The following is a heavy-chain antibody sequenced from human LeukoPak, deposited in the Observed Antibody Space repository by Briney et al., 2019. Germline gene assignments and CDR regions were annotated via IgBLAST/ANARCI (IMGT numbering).Heavy chain of an antibody. J-gene: IGHJ4*02. D-gene: IGHD3-10*01. Sequence: PETLSLTCTVSGGSINNSAYFWGWIRQPPGKGLEWIASVFYNGTTYYDPSLKSRVTISVDTSRNQFSLNLTSVTAADTALYYCARLTRRGSSLRSYYSYWGQGTLVTVSS. CDR2: VFYNGTT. V-gene: IGHV4-39*01. CDR1: GGSINNSAYF. CDR3: ARLTRRGSSLRSYYSY.